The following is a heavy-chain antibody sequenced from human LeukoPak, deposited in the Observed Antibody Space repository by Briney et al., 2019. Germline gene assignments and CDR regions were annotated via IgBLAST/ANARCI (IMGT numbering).Heavy chain of an antibody. CDR1: GGSFSGYY. D-gene: IGHD4-23*01. J-gene: IGHJ4*02. V-gene: IGHV4-34*01. CDR3: ASNDYGGKING. Sequence: NPSETLSLTCAVYGGSFSGYYWSWIRQPPGKGLEWIGEINHSGSTNYNPSLKSRVTISVDTSKNQFSLKLSSVTAADTAVYYCASNDYGGKINGWGQGTLVTVSS. CDR2: INHSGST.